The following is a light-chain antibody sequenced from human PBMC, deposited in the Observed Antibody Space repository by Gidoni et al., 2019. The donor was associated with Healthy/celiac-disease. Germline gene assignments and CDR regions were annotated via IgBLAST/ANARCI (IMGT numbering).Light chain of an antibody. Sequence: DIVMTQSPLSLPVTPGEPASISCRSSQSLLHSNGYNYLDWYLQKPGQSPQLLIYLGSNRASGVPDRFSGSGSGTDFTLKISRVEAEDVGVYYCMQALQTSGFXGXTKVEIK. V-gene: IGKV2-28*01. J-gene: IGKJ4*02. CDR2: LGS. CDR3: MQALQTSG. CDR1: QSLLHSNGYNY.